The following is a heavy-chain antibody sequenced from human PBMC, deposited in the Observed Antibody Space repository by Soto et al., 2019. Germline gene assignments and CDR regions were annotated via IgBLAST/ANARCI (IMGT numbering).Heavy chain of an antibody. V-gene: IGHV4-34*01. CDR3: ARLANIVVVPAASSYQNWFDP. Sequence: PSETLSLTCAVYGGSFSGYYWSWIRQPPGKGLEWIGEINHSGSTNYNPSLKSRVTISVDTSKNQFSLKLSSVTAADTAVYYCARLANIVVVPAASSYQNWFDPWGQGTLVTVSS. CDR2: INHSGST. CDR1: GGSFSGYY. D-gene: IGHD2-2*01. J-gene: IGHJ5*02.